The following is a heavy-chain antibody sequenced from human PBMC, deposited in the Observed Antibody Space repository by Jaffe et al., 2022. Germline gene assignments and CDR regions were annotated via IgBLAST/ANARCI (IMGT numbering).Heavy chain of an antibody. J-gene: IGHJ6*03. CDR1: GGTFSSYA. D-gene: IGHD1-26*01. V-gene: IGHV1-69*05. CDR2: IIPIFGTA. CDR3: ARDRVKWGGGGYYYMDV. Sequence: QVQLVQSGAEVKKPGSSVKVSCKASGGTFSSYAISWVRQAPGQGLEWMGGIIPIFGTANYAQKFQGRVTITTDESTSTAYMELSSLRSEDTAVYYCARDRVKWGGGGYYYMDVWGKGTTVTVSS.